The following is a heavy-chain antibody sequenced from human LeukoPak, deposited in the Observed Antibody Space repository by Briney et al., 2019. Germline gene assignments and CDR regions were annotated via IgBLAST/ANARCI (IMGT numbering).Heavy chain of an antibody. D-gene: IGHD6-19*01. V-gene: IGHV4-34*01. CDR1: GGSFSGYY. J-gene: IGHJ5*02. CDR2: INHSGST. Sequence: SETLSLTCAVYGGSFSGYYWSWIRQPPGKGLEWIGEINHSGSTNYNPSLKSRVTISVDTSKNQFSLKLSSVTAADTAVYHCARFIAVARNWFDPWGQGTLVTVSS. CDR3: ARFIAVARNWFDP.